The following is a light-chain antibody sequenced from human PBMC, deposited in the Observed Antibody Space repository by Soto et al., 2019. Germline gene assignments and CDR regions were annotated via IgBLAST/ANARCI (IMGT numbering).Light chain of an antibody. Sequence: EIVLTQSPGTLSVSPGEGVTLSCRASQTVTSSYLAWYQQKLGQAPRLLIHGASNRAAGIPDRFSGSGSGTDFTLTISRLEAEDFAVYYCQQYGSSPMYTFGQGTKVDIK. CDR3: QQYGSSPMYT. CDR1: QTVTSSY. J-gene: IGKJ2*01. CDR2: GAS. V-gene: IGKV3-20*01.